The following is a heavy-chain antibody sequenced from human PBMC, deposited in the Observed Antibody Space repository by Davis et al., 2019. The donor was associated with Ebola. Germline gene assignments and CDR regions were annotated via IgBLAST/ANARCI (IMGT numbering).Heavy chain of an antibody. CDR2: IWYDGSNK. Sequence: GGSLRLSCAASGFTFSSYGMHWVRQAPGKGLEWVAVIWYDGSNKYYADSVKGRFTISRDNSKNTLYLQMNSLRAEDTAVYYCARDPRNYVWGSYRTYGMDVWGQGTTVTVSS. CDR1: GFTFSSYG. CDR3: ARDPRNYVWGSYRTYGMDV. D-gene: IGHD3-16*02. J-gene: IGHJ6*02. V-gene: IGHV3-33*01.